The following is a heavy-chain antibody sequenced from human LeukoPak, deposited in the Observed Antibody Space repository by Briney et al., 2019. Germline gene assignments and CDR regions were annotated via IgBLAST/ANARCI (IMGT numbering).Heavy chain of an antibody. J-gene: IGHJ4*02. V-gene: IGHV7-4-1*02. CDR2: INTNTGNP. D-gene: IGHD3-10*01. Sequence: ASVKVSCKASGYSFTMYAMNWVRQAPGQGLEWMGWINTNTGNPTYAQGFTGRFVFSLDTSVSTAYLQISSLKVEDTAVYYCAREMPRITMVREARTYLDYWGQGTLVTVSS. CDR1: GYSFTMYA. CDR3: AREMPRITMVREARTYLDY.